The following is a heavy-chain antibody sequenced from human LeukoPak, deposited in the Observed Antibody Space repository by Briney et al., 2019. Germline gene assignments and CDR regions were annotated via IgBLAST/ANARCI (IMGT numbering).Heavy chain of an antibody. V-gene: IGHV1-8*01. D-gene: IGHD3-22*01. CDR3: ARVRHPYYYDSSGPSDY. CDR1: GYTFTSYD. CDR2: MHPNSGNT. J-gene: IGHJ4*02. Sequence: ASVKVSCKASGYTFTSYDINWVRQATGQGLEWMGWMHPNSGNTGYAQKFQGRVTMTRNTSISTAYMELSSLRSEDTAVYYCARVRHPYYYDSSGPSDYWGQGTLVTVSS.